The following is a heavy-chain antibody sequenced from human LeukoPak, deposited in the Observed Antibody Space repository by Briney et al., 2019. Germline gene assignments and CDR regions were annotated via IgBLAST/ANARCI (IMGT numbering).Heavy chain of an antibody. V-gene: IGHV3-11*01. CDR1: GFIFSDYY. Sequence: GGSLRLSCAASGFIFSDYYMSWIRQAPGKGLEWVSCISSSGSTIYYADSVKGRFTISRDNAKNSLYLQMNSLRAEDTAVYYCARDCSSTSCPKGSFAFDVWGQGTMVTVSS. D-gene: IGHD2-2*01. CDR3: ARDCSSTSCPKGSFAFDV. J-gene: IGHJ3*01. CDR2: ISSSGSTI.